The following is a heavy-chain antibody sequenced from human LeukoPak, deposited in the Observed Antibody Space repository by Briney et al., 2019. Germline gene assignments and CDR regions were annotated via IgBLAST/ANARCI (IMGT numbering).Heavy chain of an antibody. CDR1: GFTFSSYS. V-gene: IGHV3-21*01. CDR3: ARGRFGEFLPFDY. CDR2: ISSSSSYI. J-gene: IGHJ4*02. Sequence: GGSLRLSCAASGFTFSSYSMSWVRQAPGKGLEWVSSISSSSSYIYYADSVKGRLTISRDNAKNSLYLQMNSLRAEDTAVYYCARGRFGEFLPFDYWGQGTLVTVSS. D-gene: IGHD3-10*01.